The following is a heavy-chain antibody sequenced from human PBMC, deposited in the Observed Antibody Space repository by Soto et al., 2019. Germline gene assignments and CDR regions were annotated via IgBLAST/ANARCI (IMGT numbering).Heavy chain of an antibody. Sequence: SQTLSLTCAISGDSVSTNSATWDWIRQSPSRGLEWLGRTYYRSKWYNDYAVSVKGRITINPDTSKSQFSLQLNSVTPDDTAVYYCARTTYDVVVYWGQGTLVTVSS. CDR1: GDSVSTNSAT. CDR3: ARTTYDVVVY. CDR2: TYYRSKWYN. V-gene: IGHV6-1*01. D-gene: IGHD5-12*01. J-gene: IGHJ4*02.